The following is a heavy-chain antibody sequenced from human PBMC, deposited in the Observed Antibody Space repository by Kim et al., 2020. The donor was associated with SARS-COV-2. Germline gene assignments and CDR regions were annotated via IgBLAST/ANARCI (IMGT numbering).Heavy chain of an antibody. CDR3: ARGTNYYGSEQNLWDWFDP. V-gene: IGHV3-21*01. Sequence: GGSLRLSCAASGFTFSSYSMNWVRQAPGKGLEWVSSISSSSSYIYYADSVKGRFTISRDNAKNSLYLQMNSLRAEDTAVYYCARGTNYYGSEQNLWDWFDPWGQGTLVTVSS. CDR2: ISSSSSYI. J-gene: IGHJ5*02. CDR1: GFTFSSYS. D-gene: IGHD3-10*01.